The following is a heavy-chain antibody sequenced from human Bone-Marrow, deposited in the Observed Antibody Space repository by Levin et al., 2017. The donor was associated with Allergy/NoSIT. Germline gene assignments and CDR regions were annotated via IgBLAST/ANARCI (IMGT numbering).Heavy chain of an antibody. Sequence: GESLKISCAASGFTFRHYAMNWVRQAPGRGLEWVSTLSDTGSDTYYADSVKGRFTISRDNSKNTVYLQMNSLRVEDTAIYFCTKSADADYYSGQNSWGQGTLVIVSS. CDR2: LSDTGSDT. D-gene: IGHD3-9*01. CDR3: TKSADADYYSGQNS. CDR1: GFTFRHYA. J-gene: IGHJ4*02. V-gene: IGHV3-23*01.